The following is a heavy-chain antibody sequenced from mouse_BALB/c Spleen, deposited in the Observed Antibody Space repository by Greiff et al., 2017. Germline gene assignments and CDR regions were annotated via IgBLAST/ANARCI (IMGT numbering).Heavy chain of an antibody. CDR2: IYYSGTI. CDR1: GISITTGNYR. Sequence: EVKLQESGPGLVKPSQTVSLTCTVTGISITTGNYRWSWIRQFPGNKLEWIGYIYYSGTITYNPSLTSRTTITRDTSKNQFFLEMNSLTAEDTATYYCAREPLYYAMDYWGQGTSVTVSS. V-gene: IGHV3-5*02. CDR3: AREPLYYAMDY. J-gene: IGHJ4*01.